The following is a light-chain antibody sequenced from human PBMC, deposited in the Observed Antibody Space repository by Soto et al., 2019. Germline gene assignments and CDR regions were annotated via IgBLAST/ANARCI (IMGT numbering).Light chain of an antibody. CDR3: MQGTHWPWT. V-gene: IGKV2-30*02. CDR1: QSLIHSDGNTY. J-gene: IGKJ1*01. Sequence: DVVMTQSPLSLPVTIGQPASISCRSSQSLIHSDGNTYLNWFQQRPGQSPRRLIYEVSDRDSGVTDIFRGTGSGTDFTLKISRVEAEYVGVYYCMQGTHWPWTFGQGTEVEI. CDR2: EVS.